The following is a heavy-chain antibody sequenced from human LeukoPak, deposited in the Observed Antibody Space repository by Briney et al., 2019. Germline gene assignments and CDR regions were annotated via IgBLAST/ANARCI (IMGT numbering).Heavy chain of an antibody. CDR3: ARDRGRGYSLNSDY. V-gene: IGHV3-30-3*01. CDR1: GFTFSTCS. Sequence: GGSLRLSCATSGFTFSTCSMYWVRQAPGKGLEWVTVISYDGSNKYYADSVKGRFTISRDNSKNTLYLQMNSLRAEDTAVYYCARDRGRGYSLNSDYWGQGTLVTVSS. J-gene: IGHJ4*02. D-gene: IGHD5-18*01. CDR2: ISYDGSNK.